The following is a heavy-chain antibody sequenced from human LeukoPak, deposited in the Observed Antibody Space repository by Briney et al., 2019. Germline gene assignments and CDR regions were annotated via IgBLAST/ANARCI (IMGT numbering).Heavy chain of an antibody. CDR3: AARGYCSGTSCLLEY. V-gene: IGHV3-74*01. D-gene: IGHD2-2*01. CDR1: GFTFSNYG. Sequence: GGSLRLSCAASGFTFSNYGMHWVRHAPGKGLVWVSRINTDGSSTNYADSVKGRFTISRDNAKNTMYLQMNSLRAEDTAVYYCAARGYCSGTSCLLEYWGQGTLVTVST. J-gene: IGHJ4*02. CDR2: INTDGSST.